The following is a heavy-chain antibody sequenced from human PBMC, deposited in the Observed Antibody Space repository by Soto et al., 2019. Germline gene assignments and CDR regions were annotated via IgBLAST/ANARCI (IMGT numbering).Heavy chain of an antibody. D-gene: IGHD6-13*01. J-gene: IGHJ1*01. CDR1: GFTFSSYA. CDR2: ISGSGGRT. CDR3: AKGFVAAAAGYFQH. V-gene: IGHV3-23*01. Sequence: EVQLLESGGRLLQPGGSLRLSCAASGFTFSSYAMSWVRQAPGKGLEWVSGISGSGGRTYYADSVKGRFTISRDNSKNTLYLQMNSLRAEDTAVYYCAKGFVAAAAGYFQHWGQGTLVTVSS.